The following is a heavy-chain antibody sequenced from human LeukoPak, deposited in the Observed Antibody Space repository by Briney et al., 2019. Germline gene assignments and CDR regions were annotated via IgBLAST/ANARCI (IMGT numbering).Heavy chain of an antibody. V-gene: IGHV4-61*02. J-gene: IGHJ6*03. Sequence: PSETLSLTCTVSGGSISSGDYYWTWIRQPAGKGLEWIGRVDIGGSTTYNPSLKSRVTISVDTSKNQFSLKLSSVTAADTAVYYCARLEVIPAAFAFYYYYYMDVWGKGTTVTVSS. CDR3: ARLEVIPAAFAFYYYYYMDV. CDR2: VDIGGST. CDR1: GGSISSGDYY. D-gene: IGHD2-2*01.